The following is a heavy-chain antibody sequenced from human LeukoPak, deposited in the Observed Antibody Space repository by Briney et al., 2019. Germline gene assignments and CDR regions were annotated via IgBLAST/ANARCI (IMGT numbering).Heavy chain of an antibody. CDR1: GFTFSSYA. J-gene: IGHJ4*02. V-gene: IGHV3-23*01. D-gene: IGHD2-2*01. Sequence: GGSLRLSCAASGFTFSSYAMSWVRQAPGKGLEWVSAISGSGGSTYYADSVKGRFTISRDNSKNTLYLQMNSLRAEDTAVYYCAKLTLIGYCSSTSCPLHFDYWGQGTLVTVSS. CDR3: AKLTLIGYCSSTSCPLHFDY. CDR2: ISGSGGST.